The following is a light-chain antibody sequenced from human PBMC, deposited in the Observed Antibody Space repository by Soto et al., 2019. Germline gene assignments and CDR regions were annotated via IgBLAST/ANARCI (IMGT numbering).Light chain of an antibody. CDR3: AGWDDSLSGYV. CDR2: RNG. Sequence: QSVLTQPPSASGTPGQRVTISCSGSSSNIGNNNVYWYQQHPETAPKLLIYRNGQRPSGVPDRFSGSKSGTSASLAISGLRSEDEADYYCAGWDDSLSGYVXGPGTKVTVL. V-gene: IGLV1-47*01. J-gene: IGLJ1*01. CDR1: SSNIGNNN.